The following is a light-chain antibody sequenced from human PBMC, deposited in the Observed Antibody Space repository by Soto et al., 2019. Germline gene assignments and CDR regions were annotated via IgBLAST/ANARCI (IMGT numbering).Light chain of an antibody. CDR3: QHYNNWPRT. Sequence: EIVMSQSPATLSVSPGERATLSCRASQSVSSNLAWYQQKPGQAPRLLIYGASTRATGIPARFSGSGSGTEFTLTISSLQYEDFAVYYCQHYNNWPRTFGQGTKVEIK. V-gene: IGKV3-15*01. CDR2: GAS. CDR1: QSVSSN. J-gene: IGKJ1*01.